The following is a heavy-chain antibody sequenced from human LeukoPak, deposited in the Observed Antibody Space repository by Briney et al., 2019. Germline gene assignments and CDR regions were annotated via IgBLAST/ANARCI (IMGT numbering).Heavy chain of an antibody. D-gene: IGHD6-19*01. CDR2: IYTSGST. V-gene: IGHV4-4*07. Sequence: SETLSLTCTVSGGSISSYYWSWIRQPAGKGLEWIGRIYTSGSTNYNPSLKSRVTMSVDTSKNQFSLKLSSVTAADTAVYYCARGYSSGWTGNWFDPWGQGTLVTVSS. CDR1: GGSISSYY. J-gene: IGHJ5*02. CDR3: ARGYSSGWTGNWFDP.